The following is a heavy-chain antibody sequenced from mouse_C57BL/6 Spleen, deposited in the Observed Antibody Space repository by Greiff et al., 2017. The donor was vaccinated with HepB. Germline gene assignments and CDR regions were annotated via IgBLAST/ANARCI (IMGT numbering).Heavy chain of an antibody. CDR1: GYTFTSYG. D-gene: IGHD1-1*01. Sequence: QVQLKQSGAELARPGASVKLSCKASGYTFTSYGISWVKQRTGQGLEWIGEIYPRSGNTYYNEKFKGKATLTADKSSSTAYMELRSLTSEDSAVYFCARSGIYYYGSSFDYWGQGTTLTVSS. CDR3: ARSGIYYYGSSFDY. V-gene: IGHV1-81*01. J-gene: IGHJ2*01. CDR2: IYPRSGNT.